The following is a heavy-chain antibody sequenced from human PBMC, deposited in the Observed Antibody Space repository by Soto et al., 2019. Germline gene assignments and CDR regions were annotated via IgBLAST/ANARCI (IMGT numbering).Heavy chain of an antibody. CDR2: IYYSGST. V-gene: IGHV4-31*03. J-gene: IGHJ4*02. D-gene: IGHD3-3*01. CDR1: GGSISSCGYY. CDR3: ARGPFTILGVAPAYDY. Sequence: PSETLSLTCTVSGGSISSCGYYWSWIRQHPGKGLEWIGYIYYSGSTYYNPSLKSRVTISVDTSKNQFSRKLSSVTAADTAVYYCARGPFTILGVAPAYDYWGQGTLVTVSS.